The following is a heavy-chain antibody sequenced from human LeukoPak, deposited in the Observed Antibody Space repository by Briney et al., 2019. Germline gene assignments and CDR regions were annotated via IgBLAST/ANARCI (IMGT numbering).Heavy chain of an antibody. Sequence: PSETLSLTCTVSGGSISSSIYYWGWIRQPPGKGLEWIGSIYYSGSTHYNPSLKSRVTISVDTSKNQFSLKLSSVTAADTAVYYCARHFDYWGQGTLVTVSS. CDR2: IYYSGST. J-gene: IGHJ4*02. V-gene: IGHV4-39*01. CDR1: GGSISSSIYY. CDR3: ARHFDY.